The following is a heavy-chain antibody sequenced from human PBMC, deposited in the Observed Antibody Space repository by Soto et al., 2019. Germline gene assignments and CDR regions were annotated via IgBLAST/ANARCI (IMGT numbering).Heavy chain of an antibody. CDR3: ARDGYGDYGKPFDY. D-gene: IGHD4-17*01. V-gene: IGHV1-69*01. CDR2: IIPLFGTA. Sequence: QVQLVQSGAEVKKPGSSVQVSCKASGGTFSSYTFTWVRQAPGQGLEWMGGIIPLFGTANYAQKFQGRVTITADESTSTAYMQLSSLISEDTAMYYCARDGYGDYGKPFDYWGQGTLVTVSS. J-gene: IGHJ4*02. CDR1: GGTFSSYT.